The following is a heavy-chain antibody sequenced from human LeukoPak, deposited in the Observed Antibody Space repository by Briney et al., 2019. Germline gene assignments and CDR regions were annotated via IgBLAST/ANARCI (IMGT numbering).Heavy chain of an antibody. J-gene: IGHJ4*02. D-gene: IGHD4-17*01. V-gene: IGHV3-48*01. Sequence: GSLRLPCAAPGFTFSSYSLNWVRQAPGKGVEWISYISSSSSTRWYADSVKGPFPISIDNAKNSLYLQMNSLRAEDTAVFYCVRDHLYGFDYWGQGTLVTVSS. CDR2: ISSSSSTR. CDR1: GFTFSSYS. CDR3: VRDHLYGFDY.